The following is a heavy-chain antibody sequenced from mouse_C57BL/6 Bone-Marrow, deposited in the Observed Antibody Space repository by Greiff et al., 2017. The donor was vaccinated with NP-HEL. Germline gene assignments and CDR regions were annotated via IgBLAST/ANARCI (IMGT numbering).Heavy chain of an antibody. CDR3: ARRRILRPFAY. CDR2: INPSTGGT. CDR1: GYSFTGYY. D-gene: IGHD2-4*01. J-gene: IGHJ3*01. Sequence: EVMLVESGPELVKPGASVKISCKASGYSFTGYYMNWVKQSPEKSLEWIGEINPSTGGTTYNQKFKAKATLTVDKSSSTAYMQLKSLTSEDSAVYYCARRRILRPFAYWGQGTLVTVSA. V-gene: IGHV1-42*01.